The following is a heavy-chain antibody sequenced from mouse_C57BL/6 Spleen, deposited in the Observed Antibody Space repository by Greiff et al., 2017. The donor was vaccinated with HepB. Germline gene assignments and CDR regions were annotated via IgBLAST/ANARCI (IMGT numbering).Heavy chain of an antibody. CDR3: ARERGYYYGSKEGFAY. CDR1: GYTFTSYW. J-gene: IGHJ3*01. V-gene: IGHV1-53*01. Sequence: QVQLQQPGTELVKPGASVKLSCKASGYTFTSYWMHWVKQRPGQGLEWIGNINPSNGGTNYNEKFKSKATLTVDKSSSTAYMQLSSLTSEDSAVYYCARERGYYYGSKEGFAYWGQGTLVTVSA. CDR2: INPSNGGT. D-gene: IGHD1-1*01.